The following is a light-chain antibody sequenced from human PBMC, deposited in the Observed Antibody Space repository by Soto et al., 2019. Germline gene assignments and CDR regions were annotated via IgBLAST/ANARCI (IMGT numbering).Light chain of an antibody. Sequence: QSVLTQSPSASASLGASVKLTCTLSSGYSTYGIAWHQQQPEKDPRFLMKLNSDGSHNKGDGIPDRFSGSSSGAERYLTISSLQLEDEADYYCQTWGTGIWVFGGGTKLTVL. V-gene: IGLV4-69*01. CDR2: LNSDGSH. CDR1: SGYSTYG. CDR3: QTWGTGIWV. J-gene: IGLJ3*02.